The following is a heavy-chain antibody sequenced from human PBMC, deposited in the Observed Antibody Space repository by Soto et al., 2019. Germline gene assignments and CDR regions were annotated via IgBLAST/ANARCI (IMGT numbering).Heavy chain of an antibody. CDR1: GFTFSNYA. D-gene: IGHD5-12*01. CDR2: ISNTGGNT. V-gene: IGHV3-23*01. J-gene: IGHJ4*02. CDR3: ASRLRGYYFDY. Sequence: EVQLLESGGGLVQPGGSLRLSCAASGFTFSNYAMSWVRQAPGKGLEWVSVISNTGGNTNYADSVKGRFTISRDNSKNTLSLQMDSLRAEDTAVYYCASRLRGYYFDYWGQGTLVTVSS.